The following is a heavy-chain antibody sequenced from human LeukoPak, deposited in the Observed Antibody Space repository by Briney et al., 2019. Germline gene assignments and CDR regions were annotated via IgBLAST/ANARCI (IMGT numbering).Heavy chain of an antibody. V-gene: IGHV4-4*07. D-gene: IGHD6-13*01. CDR1: GGSISSYY. CDR3: AKGGSSWPFDY. CDR2: IYTSGST. J-gene: IGHJ4*02. Sequence: SETLSLTCTVSGGSISSYYWSWIRQPAGKGLEWIGRIYTSGSTNYNPSLKSRVTISVDKSKNQFSLKLSSVTAADTAVYYCAKGGSSWPFDYWGQGTLVTVPS.